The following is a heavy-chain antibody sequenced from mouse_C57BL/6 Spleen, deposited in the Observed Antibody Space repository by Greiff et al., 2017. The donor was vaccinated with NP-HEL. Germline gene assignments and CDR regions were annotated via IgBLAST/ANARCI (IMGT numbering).Heavy chain of an antibody. V-gene: IGHV1-15*01. CDR2: IDPETGGT. CDR3: TRSKSSYYYGSSFWFAY. D-gene: IGHD1-1*01. J-gene: IGHJ3*01. Sequence: QVQLQQSGAELVRPGASVTLSCKASGYTFTDYEMHWVKQTPVHGLEWIGAIDPETGGTAYNQKFKGKAILTADKSSSTAYMELRSLTSEDSAVYYCTRSKSSYYYGSSFWFAYWGQGTLVTVSA. CDR1: GYTFTDYE.